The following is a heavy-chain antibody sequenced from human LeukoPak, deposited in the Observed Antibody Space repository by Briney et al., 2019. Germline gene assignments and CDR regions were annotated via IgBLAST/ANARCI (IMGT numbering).Heavy chain of an antibody. CDR1: GDSISNSDYH. D-gene: IGHD3-16*01. CDR3: ARLPGETWGLFDR. CDR2: VYYSGST. V-gene: IGHV4-39*02. J-gene: IGHJ5*02. Sequence: SETLSLTCTVSGDSISNSDYHWGWIRQSPGKGLEWIGSVYYSGSTNYSPSLKSRFTISIDTSQNHFSLKLSSVTAADTAVYYCARLPGETWGLFDRWGQGTLVTASS.